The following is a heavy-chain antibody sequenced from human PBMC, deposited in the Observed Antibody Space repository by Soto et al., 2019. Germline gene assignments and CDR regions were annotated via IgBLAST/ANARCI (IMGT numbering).Heavy chain of an antibody. J-gene: IGHJ6*02. CDR2: IYHSGST. V-gene: IGHV4-4*02. Sequence: QVQLQESGPGLVKPSATLSLTCAVSGGSISSSNWWSWVRPPPGTGLEGVGAIYHSGSTNYNPSLKSRVTISVDKSKNQFALTLSSVTAADTAVYYCVRWSPRYCSSTSCLDYYGMDVWGQGTTVTVSS. D-gene: IGHD2-2*01. CDR3: VRWSPRYCSSTSCLDYYGMDV. CDR1: GGSISSSNW.